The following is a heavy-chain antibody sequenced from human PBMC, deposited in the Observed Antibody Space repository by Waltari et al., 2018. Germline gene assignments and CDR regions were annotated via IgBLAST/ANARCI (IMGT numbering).Heavy chain of an antibody. CDR1: GGSISSGSYY. D-gene: IGHD3-9*01. V-gene: IGHV4-61*02. Sequence: QVQLQESGPGLVKPSQTLSLTCPVPGGSISSGSYYGSWIRQPAGKGLEWIGRIYTSGSTNYNPSLKSRVTISVDTSKNQFSLKLSSVTAADTAVYYCARAYYDILTGQSDAFDIWGQGTMVTVSS. CDR2: IYTSGST. CDR3: ARAYYDILTGQSDAFDI. J-gene: IGHJ3*02.